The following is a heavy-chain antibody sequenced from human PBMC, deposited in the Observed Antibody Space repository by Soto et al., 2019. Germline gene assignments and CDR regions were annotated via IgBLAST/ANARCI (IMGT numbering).Heavy chain of an antibody. V-gene: IGHV5-51*01. CDR2: IYPGDSDT. D-gene: IGHD2-2*01. CDR1: GYSFTSYW. Sequence: GESLKISCKGSGYSFTSYWIGWVRQMPGKGLEWMGIIYPGDSDTRYSPSFQGQVTISADKSISTAYLQWSSLKASDTAMYYCARRRYCSSTSCYATYYYFDYWGQGTLVTSPQ. J-gene: IGHJ4*02. CDR3: ARRRYCSSTSCYATYYYFDY.